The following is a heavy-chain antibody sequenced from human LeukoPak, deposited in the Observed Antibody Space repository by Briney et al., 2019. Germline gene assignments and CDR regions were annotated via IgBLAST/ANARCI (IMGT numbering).Heavy chain of an antibody. D-gene: IGHD2-15*01. CDR2: IYTSGST. CDR1: GDSISGYY. V-gene: IGHV4-4*07. Sequence: SETLSRTCSVSGDSISGYYWSWIRQPAGKGLEWIGRIYTSGSTNYNPSPKSRVTMSVDTSKNQFSLKLSSVTAADTAVYYCASGVLYVVAAQDYWGQGTLVTVSS. CDR3: ASGVLYVVAAQDY. J-gene: IGHJ4*02.